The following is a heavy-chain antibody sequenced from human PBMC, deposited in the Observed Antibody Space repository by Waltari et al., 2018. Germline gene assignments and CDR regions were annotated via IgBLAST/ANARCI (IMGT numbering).Heavy chain of an antibody. CDR3: AKPTSNDFWSGYYTY. CDR2: ISWNSGSI. Sequence: EVQLVESGGGLVQPGRSLRLSCAASGFTFDDYAMHWVRQAPGKGLEWVSGISWNSGSIGYADSVKGRFTISRDNAKNSLYLQMNSLRAEDTALYYCAKPTSNDFWSGYYTYWGQGTLVTVSS. J-gene: IGHJ4*02. D-gene: IGHD3-3*01. CDR1: GFTFDDYA. V-gene: IGHV3-9*01.